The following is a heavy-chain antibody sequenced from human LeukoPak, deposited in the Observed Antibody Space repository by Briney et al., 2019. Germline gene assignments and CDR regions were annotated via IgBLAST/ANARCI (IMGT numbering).Heavy chain of an antibody. CDR1: GYTFTSYD. D-gene: IGHD1-26*01. Sequence: ASVKVSCKASGYTFTSYDINWVRQATGQGLEWMGWMNPNSGGTNYAQKFQGRVTMTRDTSISTAYMELSRLRSDDTAVYYCARVQWELPPVDPYRTNYYFDSWGQGTLVTVSS. CDR3: ARVQWELPPVDPYRTNYYFDS. J-gene: IGHJ4*02. V-gene: IGHV1-2*02. CDR2: MNPNSGGT.